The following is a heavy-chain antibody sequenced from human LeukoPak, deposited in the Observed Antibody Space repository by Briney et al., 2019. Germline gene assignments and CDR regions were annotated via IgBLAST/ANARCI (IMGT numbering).Heavy chain of an antibody. J-gene: IGHJ4*02. CDR2: INTNTGNP. V-gene: IGHV7-4-1*02. D-gene: IGHD5-24*01. CDR3: ARGVTGGYNTLTADRYFDY. Sequence: GASVKVSCTASGYTFTSYAMNWVRQAPGQGLEWMGWINTNTGNPTYAQGFTGRFVFSLDTSVSTAYLQISSLKAEDTAVYYCARGVTGGYNTLTADRYFDYWGQGTLVTVSS. CDR1: GYTFTSYA.